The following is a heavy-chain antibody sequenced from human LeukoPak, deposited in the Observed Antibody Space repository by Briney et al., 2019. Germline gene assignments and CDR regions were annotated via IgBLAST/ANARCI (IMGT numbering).Heavy chain of an antibody. V-gene: IGHV5-51*01. CDR3: ARRHGSYRGADNWFDP. Sequence: GESLKISCKGSGYSFTSYWIGWVRQLPGKGLEWMGIIYPGDSDTRYSPSFQGQVTISADKSISTAYLQWSSLKASDTAMYYCARRHGSYRGADNWFDPWGQGTLVTVSS. CDR2: IYPGDSDT. D-gene: IGHD1-26*01. CDR1: GYSFTSYW. J-gene: IGHJ5*02.